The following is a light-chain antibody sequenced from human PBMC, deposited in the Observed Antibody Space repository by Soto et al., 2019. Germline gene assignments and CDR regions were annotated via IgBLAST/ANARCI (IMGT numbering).Light chain of an antibody. Sequence: QSALAQPRSVSGSRGQSVTISCTGTSSYVGGYNYVSWYQQHPGKAPKLMIYDVSKRPSGVPDRFSGSKSGNTASLTISGLQAEDEADYYCCSYAGSYLRVFGTGTKVTV. CDR1: SSYVGGYNY. CDR2: DVS. V-gene: IGLV2-11*01. J-gene: IGLJ1*01. CDR3: CSYAGSYLRV.